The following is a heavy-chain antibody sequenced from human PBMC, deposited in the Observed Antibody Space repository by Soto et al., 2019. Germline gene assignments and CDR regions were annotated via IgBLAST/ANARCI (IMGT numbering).Heavy chain of an antibody. CDR1: GFTFSSYA. V-gene: IGHV3-23*01. D-gene: IGHD3-22*01. J-gene: IGHJ4*02. CDR3: AKAISGYTAPFDH. CDR2: ISGSDGST. Sequence: PGGSLRLSCAASGFTFSSYAMNWVRQAPGKGLEWVSVISGSDGSTYYADSVKGRFTISRDNSKNTLYVQMNSLRAEDTAVYYCAKAISGYTAPFDHWGQGTRVTVPS.